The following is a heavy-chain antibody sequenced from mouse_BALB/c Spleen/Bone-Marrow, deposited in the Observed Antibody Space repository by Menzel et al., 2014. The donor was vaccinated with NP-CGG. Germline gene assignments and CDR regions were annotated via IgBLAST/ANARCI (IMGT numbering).Heavy chain of an antibody. D-gene: IGHD2-3*01. J-gene: IGHJ1*01. CDR3: ARGYSWYFDV. CDR1: GYKFNDYN. Sequence: EVQRVESGPELEKPGASVKISCKASGYKFNDYNMHWVKQSHGKSLEWIGYIYPYNGGTGYNQKYKSKATLTVDNSSSTAYMELRSLTSEDSAVYYCARGYSWYFDVWGAGTTVTVSS. V-gene: IGHV1S29*02. CDR2: IYPYNGGT.